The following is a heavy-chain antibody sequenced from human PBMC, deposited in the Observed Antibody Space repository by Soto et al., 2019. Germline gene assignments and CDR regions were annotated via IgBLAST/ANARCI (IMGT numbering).Heavy chain of an antibody. CDR2: ISSSSSYI. CDR3: ARLQIGYDDFDL. D-gene: IGHD2-15*01. J-gene: IGHJ3*01. Sequence: EWVSSISSSSSYIYYADSVKGRFTISRDNAKNSLYLQMNSLRSEYTAVYYWARLQIGYDDFDLWGQGPMVT. V-gene: IGHV3-21*01.